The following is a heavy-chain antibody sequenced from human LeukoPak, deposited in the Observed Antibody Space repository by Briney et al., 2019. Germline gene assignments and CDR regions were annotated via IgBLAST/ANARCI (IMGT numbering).Heavy chain of an antibody. D-gene: IGHD4-23*01. CDR1: GGSISRYY. CDR2: IYYSGIT. J-gene: IGHJ4*02. Sequence: PSETLSLTCTVSGGSISRYYWSWIRQPPGKGLEWIGYIYYSGITDYNPSLRSRVTISLDTSKNQISLRLSSVTAADTAVYYCARGGNALDYWGQGTLVTVPS. V-gene: IGHV4-59*01. CDR3: ARGGNALDY.